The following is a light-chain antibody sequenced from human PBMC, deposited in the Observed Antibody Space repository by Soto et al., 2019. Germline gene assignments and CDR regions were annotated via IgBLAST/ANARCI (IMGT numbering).Light chain of an antibody. Sequence: TQSPSTLSASVGDRITISCRASQSVGTWVAWYQQKPGKAPNVLIYKASTLQSGVPSRFNGTGSGTEFTLTISSLQPDDFATYYCQHYNSYSEAFGQGTKVDIK. CDR3: QHYNSYSEA. CDR2: KAS. V-gene: IGKV1-5*03. CDR1: QSVGTW. J-gene: IGKJ1*01.